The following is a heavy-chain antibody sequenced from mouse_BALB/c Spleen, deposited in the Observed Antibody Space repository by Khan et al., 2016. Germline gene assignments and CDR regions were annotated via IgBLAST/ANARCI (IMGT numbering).Heavy chain of an antibody. D-gene: IGHD1-1*01. CDR3: ARGYYYGKGYFDY. V-gene: IGHV3-2*02. CDR2: ISYSGST. CDR1: GYSITSDYA. J-gene: IGHJ2*01. Sequence: EVQLQESGPGLVKPSQSLSLTCTVTGYSITSDYAWNWIRQFPGNKLEWMGYISYSGSTSYNPSLKSRISITRDTSKNQFFLQLNSGTTEDTATYYCARGYYYGKGYFDYWGQGTTLTVSS.